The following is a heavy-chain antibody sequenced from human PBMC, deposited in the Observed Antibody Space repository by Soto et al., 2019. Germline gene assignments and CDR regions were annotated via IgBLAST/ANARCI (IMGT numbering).Heavy chain of an antibody. Sequence: EVQLVESGGGLVQPGESIRLSCTTSGLSFSGSWMYWFRQAPGKGPEWVGRIKSKTYGETTDYSSPVRGRFTISRDDSKSTLYLQMDNLRTEDTAVYYCAIPSGQIGGEPRPSSWGQGTLVTVSS. CDR1: GLSFSGSW. V-gene: IGHV3-15*01. D-gene: IGHD2-21*01. J-gene: IGHJ4*02. CDR3: AIPSGQIGGEPRPSS. CDR2: IKSKTYGETT.